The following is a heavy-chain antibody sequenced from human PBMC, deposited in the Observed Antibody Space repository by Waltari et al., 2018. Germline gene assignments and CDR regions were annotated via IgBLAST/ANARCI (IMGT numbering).Heavy chain of an antibody. CDR2: IYYSGRT. CDR3: ARLAIAAAPGDV. D-gene: IGHD6-13*01. V-gene: IGHV4-39*01. Sequence: QLQLQESGPGLVKPSETLSLTCTVSGGSISSSSYYWGWIRQPPGKGLEWIGSIYYSGRTYYNPSLKSRVTISVDTSKNQFSLKLSSVTAADTAVYYCARLAIAAAPGDVWGKGTTVTVSS. J-gene: IGHJ6*04. CDR1: GGSISSSSYY.